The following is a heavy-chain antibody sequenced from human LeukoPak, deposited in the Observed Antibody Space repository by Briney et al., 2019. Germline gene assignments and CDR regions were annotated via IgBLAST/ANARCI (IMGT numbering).Heavy chain of an antibody. CDR3: ASSHYYYEWGGNPGY. J-gene: IGHJ4*02. Sequence: PSQTLSLTCAVSGGSISSGGYSWGWIRQPPGKGLEWIGYIYHSGSTYYNPSLKSRVTISVDRSKNQFSLKLSSVTAANTAVYYCASSHYYYEWGGNPGYWGQGTLVTVSS. CDR2: IYHSGST. CDR1: GGSISSGGYS. V-gene: IGHV4-30-2*01. D-gene: IGHD3-22*01.